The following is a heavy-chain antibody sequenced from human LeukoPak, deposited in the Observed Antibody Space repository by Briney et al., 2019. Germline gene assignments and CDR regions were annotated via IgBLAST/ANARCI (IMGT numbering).Heavy chain of an antibody. CDR3: ARVAARYVSMDV. D-gene: IGHD6-6*01. V-gene: IGHV4-59*01. CDR2: IYYSGST. J-gene: IGHJ6*02. CDR1: AGSINNYY. Sequence: SETLSLTCTVSAGSINNYYWSWIRQPPGKGLEWIGYIYYSGSTNYNPSLKSRVTISVDTSKKQVSLNLSSVTAADTAVYYCARVAARYVSMDVWGQGTTVTVSS.